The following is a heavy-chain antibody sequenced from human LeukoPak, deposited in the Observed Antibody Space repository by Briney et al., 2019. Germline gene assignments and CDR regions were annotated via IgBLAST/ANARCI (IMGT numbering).Heavy chain of an antibody. V-gene: IGHV5-51*01. CDR1: GYSFTSYW. CDR2: FYPGDSDT. CDR3: ARGMATIGEIFGY. Sequence: GGSLEISFKGSGYSFTSYWIGWVRQMPGKGLEWMGIFYPGDSDTRSSPSLQGQVTIPADKSISTAYLQWSSLKASDTAMYYCARGMATIGEIFGYWGQGTLVTVSS. J-gene: IGHJ4*02. D-gene: IGHD5-24*01.